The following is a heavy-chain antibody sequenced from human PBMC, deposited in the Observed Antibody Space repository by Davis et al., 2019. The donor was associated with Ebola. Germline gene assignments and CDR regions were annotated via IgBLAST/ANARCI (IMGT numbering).Heavy chain of an antibody. J-gene: IGHJ4*02. CDR1: GYTFTSYY. D-gene: IGHD3-22*01. CDR2: INPSGGST. V-gene: IGHV1-46*03. Sequence: AASVTVSCKASGYTFTSYYMHWVRQAPRQGLEWMGIINPSGGSTSYAQKFQGRVTMTRDTSTSTVYMELSSLRSEDTAVYYCAYSITMIVVPDYWGQGTLVTVPS. CDR3: AYSITMIVVPDY.